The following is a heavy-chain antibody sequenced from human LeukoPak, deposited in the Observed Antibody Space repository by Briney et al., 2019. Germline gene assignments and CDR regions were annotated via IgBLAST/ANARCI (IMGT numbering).Heavy chain of an antibody. CDR2: ISSSNKYI. J-gene: IGHJ4*02. CDR3: ARGYVASDGLYYFDY. Sequence: GGSLRLSCAASGFTFTDYSMNWVRQAPEKGLEWVSVISSSNKYIYYADSVKGRFTISRDNGEKSLYLQMTSMRAEDTAVYYCARGYVASDGLYYFDYWGQGTLVTVSS. CDR1: GFTFTDYS. D-gene: IGHD6-13*01. V-gene: IGHV3-21*01.